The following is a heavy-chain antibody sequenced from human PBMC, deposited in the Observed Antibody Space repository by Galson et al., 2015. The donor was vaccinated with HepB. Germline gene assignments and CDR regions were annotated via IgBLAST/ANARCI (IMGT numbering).Heavy chain of an antibody. D-gene: IGHD7-27*01. CDR3: ARDPLSGAPDYFDN. J-gene: IGHJ4*02. CDR1: GDSVSTNSAA. V-gene: IGHV6-1*01. Sequence: CAISGDSVSTNSAAWFWIRQSPSRGLEWLGRTYYRSKWYHDYAESVKSRIIINPDTSKNQFSLQLNSVTPDDTAVYYCARDPLSGAPDYFDNWGQGTLVTVSS. CDR2: TYYRSKWYH.